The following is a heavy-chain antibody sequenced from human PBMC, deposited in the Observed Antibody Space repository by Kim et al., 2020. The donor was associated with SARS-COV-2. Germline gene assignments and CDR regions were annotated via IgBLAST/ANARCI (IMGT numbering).Heavy chain of an antibody. V-gene: IGHV3-7*03. CDR3: ARDLVNFKYSSSWYSY. CDR1: GFTFSSYW. CDR2: IKQDGSEK. J-gene: IGHJ4*02. D-gene: IGHD6-13*01. Sequence: GGSLRLSCAASGFTFSSYWMSWVRQAPGKGLEWVANIKQDGSEKYYVDSVKGRFTISRDNAKNSLYLQMNSLRAEDTAVYYCARDLVNFKYSSSWYSYWGQGTLVTVSS.